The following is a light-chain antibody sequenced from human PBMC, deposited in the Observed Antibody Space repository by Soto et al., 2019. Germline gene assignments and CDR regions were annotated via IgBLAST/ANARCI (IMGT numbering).Light chain of an antibody. CDR1: QFLSSY. Sequence: EVVLIKSTPTPPFAPGERALLSCRASQFLSSYLAWYQQKPGQPPRLLIYDTSNRATGIPARFSGSRSGTDFTLTISSLEPEDFGVYFCHQRNKFGQGTRLEIK. CDR3: HQRNK. V-gene: IGKV3-11*01. CDR2: DTS. J-gene: IGKJ5*01.